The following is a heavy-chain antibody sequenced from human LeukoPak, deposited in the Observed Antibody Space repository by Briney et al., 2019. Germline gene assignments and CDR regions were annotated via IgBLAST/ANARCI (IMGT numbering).Heavy chain of an antibody. CDR2: INPSGGST. V-gene: IGHV1-46*01. CDR1: GYTFTSYY. D-gene: IGHD2-15*01. Sequence: ASVKVSCKVSGYTFTSYYMHWVRQAPGQGLEWMGIINPSGGSTSYAQKFQGRVTMTRDTSTSTVYMELSSLRSEDTAVYYCARGHCSGGSCYPNWFDPWGQGTLVTVSS. CDR3: ARGHCSGGSCYPNWFDP. J-gene: IGHJ5*02.